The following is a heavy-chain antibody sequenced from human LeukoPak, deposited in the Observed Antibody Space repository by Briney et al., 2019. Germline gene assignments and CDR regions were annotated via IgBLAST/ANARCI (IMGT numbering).Heavy chain of an antibody. J-gene: IGHJ6*03. CDR1: AGSISSYY. CDR2: IYNSGRT. V-gene: IGHV4-59*01. Sequence: SETLSLTCTVSAGSISSYYWGWVRQPPGKGLEWIGSIYNSGRTTYNPSLKSRLTISVDTSKNQFSLNLSSVTAADTAVYYCAEGRVRTSGVNGDIVATSAPYYSMELWGKGTTVAVSS. CDR3: AEGRVRTSGVNGDIVATSAPYYSMEL. D-gene: IGHD5-12*01.